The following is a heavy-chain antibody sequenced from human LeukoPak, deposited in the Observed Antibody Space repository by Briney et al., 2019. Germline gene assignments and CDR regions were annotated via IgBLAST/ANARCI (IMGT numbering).Heavy chain of an antibody. J-gene: IGHJ6*03. V-gene: IGHV4-31*03. Sequence: SQTLSLTCTVSGGSISSGGYYWSWIRQHPGKGLEWIGYIYYSGSTYYNPSLKSRVTISVDTSKNQFSLKLSSVTAADTAVYYCARDAPDYGGDGWTTNYYYMDVWGKGTTVTVSS. CDR3: ARDAPDYGGDGWTTNYYYMDV. D-gene: IGHD4-23*01. CDR2: IYYSGST. CDR1: GGSISSGGYY.